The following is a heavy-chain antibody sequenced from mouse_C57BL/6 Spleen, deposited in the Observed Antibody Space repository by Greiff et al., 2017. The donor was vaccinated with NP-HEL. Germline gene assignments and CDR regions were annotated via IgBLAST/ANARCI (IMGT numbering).Heavy chain of an antibody. V-gene: IGHV1-26*01. CDR3: ARSDYSNYGNFDY. CDR2: INPNNGGT. J-gene: IGHJ2*01. CDR1: GYTFTDYY. Sequence: VQLQQSGPELVKPGASVKISCKASGYTFTDYYMNWVKQSHGKSLEWIGDINPNNGGTSYNQKFKGKATLTVDKSSSTAYMELRSLTSEDSAVYYCARSDYSNYGNFDYWGQGTTLTVSS. D-gene: IGHD2-5*01.